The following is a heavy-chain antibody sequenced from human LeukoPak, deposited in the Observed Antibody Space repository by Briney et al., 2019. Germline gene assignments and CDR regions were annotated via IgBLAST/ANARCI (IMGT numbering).Heavy chain of an antibody. CDR1: GGTFSSYA. CDR2: IIPIFGTA. V-gene: IGHV1-69*13. J-gene: IGHJ4*02. CDR3: ARAGVVLMVYATDFDY. D-gene: IGHD2-8*01. Sequence: SVKVSCKASGGTFSSYAISWVRQAPGQGLEWMGGIIPIFGTANYAQKFQGRVTITADESTSTACMELSSLRSEDTAVYCCARAGVVLMVYATDFDYWGQGTLVTVSS.